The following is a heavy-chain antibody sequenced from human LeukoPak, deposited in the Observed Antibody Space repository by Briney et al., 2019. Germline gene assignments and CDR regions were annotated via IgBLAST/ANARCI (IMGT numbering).Heavy chain of an antibody. Sequence: ASVKVSCKASGGTFSSYAISWVRQAPGQGLEWMGGIIPIFGTANYAQKFQGRVTITTDESTSTAYMELSSLGSEDTAVYYCARGFIVGATTLEFDYWGQGTLVTVSS. V-gene: IGHV1-69*05. D-gene: IGHD1-26*01. J-gene: IGHJ4*02. CDR1: GGTFSSYA. CDR2: IIPIFGTA. CDR3: ARGFIVGATTLEFDY.